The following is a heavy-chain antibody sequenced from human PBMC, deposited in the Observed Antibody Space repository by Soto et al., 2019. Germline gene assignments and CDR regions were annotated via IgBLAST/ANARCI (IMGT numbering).Heavy chain of an antibody. D-gene: IGHD1-26*01. Sequence: QVQLQESGPGLVKPSETLSLTCTVSGGSISSYYWSWIRQPPGKGLEWIGYIYYSGSTNYNPSLKSRVTISVDTAKNQFSRKLSSVTAADTAVYYCARRNSARGPDPGYYYMDVWGKGTTVTVSS. CDR1: GGSISSYY. CDR3: ARRNSARGPDPGYYYMDV. J-gene: IGHJ6*03. V-gene: IGHV4-59*08. CDR2: IYYSGST.